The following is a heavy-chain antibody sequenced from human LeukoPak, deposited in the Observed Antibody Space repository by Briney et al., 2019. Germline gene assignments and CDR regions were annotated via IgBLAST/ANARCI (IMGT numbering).Heavy chain of an antibody. CDR1: GFTFNSYT. D-gene: IGHD6-13*01. CDR3: ARGGYGSSRHWFDP. J-gene: IGHJ5*02. Sequence: PGGSLRLSCTASGFTFNSYTMHWVRQAPGKGLEWVSYISGSSSTIYYADSVKGRFTISRDNAKNSLYLQMNSLRAEDTAVYYCARGGYGSSRHWFDPWGQGTLVTVSS. V-gene: IGHV3-48*04. CDR2: ISGSSSTI.